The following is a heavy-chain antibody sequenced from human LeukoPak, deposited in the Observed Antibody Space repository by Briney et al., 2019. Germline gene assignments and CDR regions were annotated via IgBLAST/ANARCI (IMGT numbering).Heavy chain of an antibody. CDR3: ARGLKGGKPYYYYYYMDV. V-gene: IGHV4-61*02. D-gene: IGHD4-23*01. J-gene: IGHJ6*03. CDR1: DDSISSGTYY. Sequence: SETLSLTCTVSDDSISSGTYYWNWIRLPAGKGLEWIGLIHTIGSTNYNPSLKSRVTISVDTSTNQFSLRLSSVTAADTAVYYCARGLKGGKPYYYYYYMDVWGKGTTVTVSS. CDR2: IHTIGST.